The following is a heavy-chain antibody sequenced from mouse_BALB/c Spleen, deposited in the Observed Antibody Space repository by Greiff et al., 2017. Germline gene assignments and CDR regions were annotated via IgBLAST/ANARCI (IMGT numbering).Heavy chain of an antibody. CDR3: ARHEERGDYYAMDY. Sequence: EVKLMESGGGLVQPGGSRKLSCAASGFTFSSYGMSWVRQTPDKRLEWVATISSGGSYTYYPDSVKGRFTISRDNAKNTLYLQMSSLKSEDTAMYYCARHEERGDYYAMDYWGQGTSVTVSS. CDR2: ISSGGSYT. V-gene: IGHV5-6*03. CDR1: GFTFSSYG. J-gene: IGHJ4*01.